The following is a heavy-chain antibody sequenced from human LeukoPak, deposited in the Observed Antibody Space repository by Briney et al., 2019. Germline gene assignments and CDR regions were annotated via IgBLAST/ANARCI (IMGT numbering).Heavy chain of an antibody. Sequence: SETLSLTCTVSGGSVSSGSYYRSWIRQPPGKGLEWIGYINYSGSTNYNPSLKSRVTISVDTSKNQFSLKLSSVTAADTAVYYCARGRGVYGNNWFDPWGQGTLVTVSS. CDR1: GGSVSSGSYY. J-gene: IGHJ5*02. V-gene: IGHV4-61*01. D-gene: IGHD3-10*01. CDR2: INYSGST. CDR3: ARGRGVYGNNWFDP.